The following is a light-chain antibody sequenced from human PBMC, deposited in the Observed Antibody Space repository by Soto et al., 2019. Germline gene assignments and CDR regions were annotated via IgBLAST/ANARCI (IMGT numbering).Light chain of an antibody. CDR1: QTISSW. J-gene: IGKJ4*01. CDR3: QPYNSWPLT. V-gene: IGKV1-5*03. Sequence: DINMTKSPSTMSGSVGNILTITCRASQTISSWLAWYQQNPGKAPNLVIYKASTLKSGVPSRLSGSGSGTEFTLTINSLQPEDFEVYYCQPYNSWPLTFGGGTKVDIK. CDR2: KAS.